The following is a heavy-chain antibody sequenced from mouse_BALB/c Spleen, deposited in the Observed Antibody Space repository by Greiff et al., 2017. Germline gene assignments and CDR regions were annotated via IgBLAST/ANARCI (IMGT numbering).Heavy chain of an antibody. D-gene: IGHD2-4*01. CDR3: ARPDCDGAMDY. CDR1: GFTFSSYT. CDR2: ISNGGGST. Sequence: EVKLVESGGGLVQPGGSLKLSCAASGFTFSSYTMSWVRQTPEKRLEWVAYISNGGGSTYYPDTVKGRFTISRDNAKNTLYLQMSSLKSEDTAMYYCARPDCDGAMDYWGQGTSVTVSS. J-gene: IGHJ4*01. V-gene: IGHV5-12-2*01.